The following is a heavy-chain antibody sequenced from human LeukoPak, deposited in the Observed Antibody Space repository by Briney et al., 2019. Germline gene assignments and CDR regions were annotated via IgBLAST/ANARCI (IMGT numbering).Heavy chain of an antibody. CDR3: ARGGSGTYYHY. V-gene: IGHV4-59*01. CDR2: IYYSGST. J-gene: IGHJ4*02. CDR1: GGSITSYH. D-gene: IGHD1-26*01. Sequence: SETLSLTCTVSGGSITSYHYSWIRQPPGKGLEWIGYIYYSGSTNYNPSLKSRVTISVDTSKNQISLKLSSVTAADTAVYYCARGGSGTYYHYWGQGTLVTVCS.